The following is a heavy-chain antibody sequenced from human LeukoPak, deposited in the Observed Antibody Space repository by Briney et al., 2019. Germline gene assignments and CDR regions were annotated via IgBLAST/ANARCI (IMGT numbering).Heavy chain of an antibody. J-gene: IGHJ4*02. Sequence: ASVKVSCKASGYTFTSYGISWVRQAPGQGLEWMGWISAYNGNTNYAQKLQGRVTMTTGTSTSTAYMELRSLRSDDTAVYYCATRYCSSTSCYGNFDYWGQGTLVTVSS. CDR2: ISAYNGNT. V-gene: IGHV1-18*01. D-gene: IGHD2-2*01. CDR3: ATRYCSSTSCYGNFDY. CDR1: GYTFTSYG.